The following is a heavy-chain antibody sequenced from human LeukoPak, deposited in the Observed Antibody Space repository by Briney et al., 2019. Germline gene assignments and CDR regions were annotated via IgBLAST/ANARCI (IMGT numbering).Heavy chain of an antibody. CDR1: GGSISSYY. V-gene: IGHV4-4*07. CDR3: AREHPTAIATDY. J-gene: IGHJ4*02. Sequence: SETLSLTCTVSGGSISSYYWSWIRQPPGKGLEWIGRIYSTGSSNYNPSLKSRLTMSIDTSRNQFSLKLSSVTAADTAIYYCAREHPTAIATDYWGQGTLVTVSS. D-gene: IGHD2-21*02. CDR2: IYSTGSS.